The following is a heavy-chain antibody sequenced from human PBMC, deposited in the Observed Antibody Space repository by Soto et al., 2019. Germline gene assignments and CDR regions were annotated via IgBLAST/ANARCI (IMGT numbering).Heavy chain of an antibody. V-gene: IGHV4-31*09. Sequence: SETLSLTCTVSGDSISSGDYYWSWIRQHPGKGLQWIGQIYEGGNTYYTPSLESRVAISTDKSKNQFSLRLSSVTAADTAVYYCVRRSPEDAFDIWGQGTMVTVSS. CDR2: IYEGGNT. CDR3: VRRSPEDAFDI. CDR1: GDSISSGDYY. J-gene: IGHJ3*02.